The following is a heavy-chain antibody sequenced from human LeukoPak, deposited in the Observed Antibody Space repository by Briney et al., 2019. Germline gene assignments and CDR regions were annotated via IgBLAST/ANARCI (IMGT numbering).Heavy chain of an antibody. J-gene: IGHJ4*02. CDR1: GGTFSSYA. D-gene: IGHD5-18*01. Sequence: SVKVSCKASGGTFSSYAISWVRQAPGQGLEWMGGIIPIFGTANYAQKFQGRVTITTDESTSTAYMELSSLRSEDTAVYYCAREELYSYGGGGFDYWGQGTLVTVSS. CDR2: IIPIFGTA. V-gene: IGHV1-69*05. CDR3: AREELYSYGGGGFDY.